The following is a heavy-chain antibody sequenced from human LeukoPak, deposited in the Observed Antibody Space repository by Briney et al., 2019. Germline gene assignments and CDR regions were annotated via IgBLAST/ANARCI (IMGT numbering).Heavy chain of an antibody. D-gene: IGHD3-10*01. Sequence: GGSLRLSCAASGYTFSSYWMHWVRQAPGKGLVWVSRINSDGSSASYADSVKGRFTISRDNAKNTLCLQMNSLRAEDTAVYYCARERAPPGSYYSYGMDVWGQGTTVTVSS. V-gene: IGHV3-74*01. CDR3: ARERAPPGSYYSYGMDV. J-gene: IGHJ6*02. CDR1: GYTFSSYW. CDR2: INSDGSSA.